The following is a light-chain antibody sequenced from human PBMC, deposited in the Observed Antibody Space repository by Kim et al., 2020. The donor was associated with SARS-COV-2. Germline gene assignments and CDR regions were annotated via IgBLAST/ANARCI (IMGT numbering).Light chain of an antibody. CDR1: TIGSNS. CDR2: YDS. J-gene: IGLJ2*01. CDR3: QVWDSSSDHVV. Sequence: ARGKTARITCGGNTIGSNSVPWYQQKPGPAPVLVIYYDSDRPSGIPERFSGSNSGNTATLTISRVEAGDEADYYCQVWDSSSDHVVFGGGTQLTVL. V-gene: IGLV3-21*04.